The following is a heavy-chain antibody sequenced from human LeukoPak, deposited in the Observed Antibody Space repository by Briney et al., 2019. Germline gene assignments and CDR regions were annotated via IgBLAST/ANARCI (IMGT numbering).Heavy chain of an antibody. J-gene: IGHJ4*02. CDR2: MSPNSGDT. D-gene: IGHD1-1*01. CDR1: GYTFTNLD. Sequence: GASVKVSCKASGYTFTNLDINWLRQAPGQGLEWMGWMSPNSGDTGYAQKFQGRVSMTRDTSISTAYMELSSLRSEDTAVYYCASNPPNTGDFYYWGLGSLVTGSS. CDR3: ASNPPNTGDFYY. V-gene: IGHV1-8*01.